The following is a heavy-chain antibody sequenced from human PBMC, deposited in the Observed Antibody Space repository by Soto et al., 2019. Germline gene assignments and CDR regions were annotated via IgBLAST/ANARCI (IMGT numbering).Heavy chain of an antibody. CDR2: IYYGGST. CDR3: ARRSSSGWFFDY. Sequence: SETLSLTCTVSGASISSSSYYWGWIRQSPGKGLEWIGTIYYGGSTSYNPSLKSRVTISVDTSKNQFSLKLSSVTAADTALYYCARRSSSGWFFDYWGQGTLVTVSS. CDR1: GASISSSSYY. J-gene: IGHJ4*02. D-gene: IGHD6-13*01. V-gene: IGHV4-39*01.